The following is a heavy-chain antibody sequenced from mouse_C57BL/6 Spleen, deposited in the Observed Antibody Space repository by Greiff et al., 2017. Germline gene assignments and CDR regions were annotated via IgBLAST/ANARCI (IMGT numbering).Heavy chain of an antibody. CDR1: GFTFSDYG. CDR3: ARDYYDYFDY. J-gene: IGHJ2*01. Sequence: VQLQQSGGGLVKPGGSLKLSCAASGFTFSDYGMHWVRQAPEKGLEWVAYISSGSSTIYYADTVKGRFTISRDNAKNTLFLQMTSLRSEDTAMYYCARDYYDYFDYWGQGTTLTVSS. V-gene: IGHV5-17*01. D-gene: IGHD2-4*01. CDR2: ISSGSSTI.